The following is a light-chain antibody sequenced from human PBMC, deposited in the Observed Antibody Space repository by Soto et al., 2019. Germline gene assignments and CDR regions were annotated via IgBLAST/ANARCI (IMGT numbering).Light chain of an antibody. V-gene: IGLV2-14*01. CDR1: SSDVGGYNY. CDR2: DVS. CDR3: SSYTSTNSLV. Sequence: QSALPQSASVSGSPGQSITISCTGTSSDVGGYNYVSWYQQHPGKAPKLIIYDVSNRPSGVSTRCSGSKSGNTASLTISGLQAEDEADYSCSSYTSTNSLVFCGGTKVTVL. J-gene: IGLJ3*02.